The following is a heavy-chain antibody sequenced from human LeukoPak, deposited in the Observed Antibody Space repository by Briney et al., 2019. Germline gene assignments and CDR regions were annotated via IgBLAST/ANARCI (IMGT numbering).Heavy chain of an antibody. Sequence: SETLSLTRTVSGGSISSSSYYWGWIRQPPGKGLEWIGSIYYSGSTYYNPSLKSRVTISVDTSKNQFPLKLSSVTAADTAVYYCARGGITGTTIDYWGQGTLVTVSS. CDR2: IYYSGST. J-gene: IGHJ4*02. CDR1: GGSISSSSYY. CDR3: ARGGITGTTIDY. D-gene: IGHD1-7*01. V-gene: IGHV4-39*01.